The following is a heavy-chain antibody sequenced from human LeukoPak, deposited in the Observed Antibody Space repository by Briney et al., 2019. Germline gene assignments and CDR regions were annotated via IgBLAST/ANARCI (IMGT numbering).Heavy chain of an antibody. D-gene: IGHD6-19*01. CDR2: IWYDGSNK. V-gene: IGHV3-30*02. CDR1: GFTFSSYG. Sequence: GGSLRLSCAASGFTFSSYGMHWVRQAPGKGLEWVAVIWYDGSNKYYADSVKGRFTISRDNSKNTLYLQMNSLRAEDTAVYYCAKDVAVAGNGGFDYWGQGTLVTVSS. CDR3: AKDVAVAGNGGFDY. J-gene: IGHJ4*02.